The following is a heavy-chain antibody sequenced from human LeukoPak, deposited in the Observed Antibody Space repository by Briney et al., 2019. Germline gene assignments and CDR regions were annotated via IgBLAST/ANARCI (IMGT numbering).Heavy chain of an antibody. CDR2: IFSSGPT. J-gene: IGHJ4*02. D-gene: IGHD3-10*01. CDR1: GFNVSNNY. CDR3: AISGLGFGEFRGLDY. V-gene: IGHV3-53*01. Sequence: PGGSVRLSCAASGFNVSNNYMNWVRQAPGKGLEWVSVIFSSGPTYYADSVKGRFTISRDTSKNALYRQMNSLRAEDTAVYYCAISGLGFGEFRGLDYWGQGTLVTVSS.